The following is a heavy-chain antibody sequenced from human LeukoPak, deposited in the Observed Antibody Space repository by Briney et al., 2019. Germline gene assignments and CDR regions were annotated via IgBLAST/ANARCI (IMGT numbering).Heavy chain of an antibody. J-gene: IGHJ4*02. V-gene: IGHV3-23*01. CDR3: ATPPFWAQLGATRVY. CDR1: GFTFSSYA. CDR2: ISGSGGST. D-gene: IGHD1-26*01. Sequence: GGSLRLSCAASGFTFSSYAMSWVRQAPGKGLEWVSAISGSGGSTYYADSVKGRFTISIDNSKNTLYLQMNSLRAEDTAVYYRATPPFWAQLGATRVYLGQGTLVTVSS.